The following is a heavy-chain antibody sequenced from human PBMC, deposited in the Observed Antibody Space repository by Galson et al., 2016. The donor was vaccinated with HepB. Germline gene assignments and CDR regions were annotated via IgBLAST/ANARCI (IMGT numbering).Heavy chain of an antibody. J-gene: IGHJ4*02. CDR3: ARVPQRWLQLFDF. Sequence: SETLSLTCAVNGGSFTAYYWTWIRQPPGKGLEWVGEINYTGSTNYTPSLKSRVTISVDTSKNQFSLRLTSVTAADTAVYYCARVPQRWLQLFDFWGQGTLVTVSS. V-gene: IGHV4-34*01. CDR2: INYTGST. D-gene: IGHD5-24*01. CDR1: GGSFTAYY.